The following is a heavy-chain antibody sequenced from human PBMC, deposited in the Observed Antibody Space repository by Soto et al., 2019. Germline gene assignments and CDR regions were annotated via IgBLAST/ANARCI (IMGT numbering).Heavy chain of an antibody. D-gene: IGHD6-13*01. CDR3: AKGQMVATADIYYYYYYYYGLDV. CDR2: ISAGGTKA. CDR1: GFTFSNYA. J-gene: IGHJ6*02. Sequence: GGSLRLSCAASGFTFSNYAMSLVRQAPGKGLEWVSSISAGGTKAYYADSVKGRFTMSRDNSKNTLYLQMHSLRAADTAVYYCAKGQMVATADIYYYYYYYYGLDVWGQGTTVTVSS. V-gene: IGHV3-23*01.